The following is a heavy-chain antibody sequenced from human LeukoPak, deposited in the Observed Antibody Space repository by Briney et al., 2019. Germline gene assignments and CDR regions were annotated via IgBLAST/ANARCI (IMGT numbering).Heavy chain of an antibody. CDR3: ARAAEADYDILTGYYTEYYFDY. D-gene: IGHD3-9*01. V-gene: IGHV4-34*01. J-gene: IGHJ4*02. CDR1: GGSFSGYY. CDR2: INHSGST. Sequence: PSETLSLTCAVYGGSFSGYYWSWIRQPPGKGLEWIGEINHSGSTNYNPSLKSRVTISVDTSKNQFSLKLSSVTAADTAVYYCARAAEADYDILTGYYTEYYFDYWGQGTLVTVSS.